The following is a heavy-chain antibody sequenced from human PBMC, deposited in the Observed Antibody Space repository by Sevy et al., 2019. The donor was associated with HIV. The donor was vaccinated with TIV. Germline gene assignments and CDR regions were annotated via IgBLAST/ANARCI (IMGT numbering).Heavy chain of an antibody. CDR3: AKRNVVVARGYYYYGMDV. D-gene: IGHD2-2*01. Sequence: GGSLRLSCAASGFTFSSYAMSWVRQAPGKGLEWVSAISGSGGSTYYADSVKGRFTISRDNSKNTLYLQMNSLRAEDTAVYYCAKRNVVVARGYYYYGMDVWGQGTTVTVSS. V-gene: IGHV3-23*01. J-gene: IGHJ6*02. CDR1: GFTFSSYA. CDR2: ISGSGGST.